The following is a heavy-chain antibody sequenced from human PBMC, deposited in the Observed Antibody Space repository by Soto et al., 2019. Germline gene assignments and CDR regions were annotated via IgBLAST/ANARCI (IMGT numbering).Heavy chain of an antibody. CDR2: ISGSGGSS. V-gene: IGHV3-23*01. Sequence: GGSLRLSCAASGFTFSSYAMSWVRQAPGKGLEWVSAISGSGGSSYYADSVKGRFTISRDNSKNTLYLQMNSLRAEDTAVYYCAKALQADYYDSSGYYFDYWGQGTLVTVSS. CDR3: AKALQADYYDSSGYYFDY. CDR1: GFTFSSYA. J-gene: IGHJ4*02. D-gene: IGHD3-22*01.